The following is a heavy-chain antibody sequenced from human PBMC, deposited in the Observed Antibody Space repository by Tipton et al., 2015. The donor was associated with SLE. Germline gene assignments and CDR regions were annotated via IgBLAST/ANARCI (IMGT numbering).Heavy chain of an antibody. CDR3: GRGGRGARPSYYYSVMDV. Sequence: QSGTEVKKPGASVKVSCKASGYTFPSYGISWVRQAPGQGLEWMGGIIPIFGTANYAQKFQGRVTITTDASTSTAYMELSSLRSDEFAVYFCGRGGRGARPSYYYSVMDVWLQGPTVSVSS. D-gene: IGHD6-6*01. V-gene: IGHV1-69*05. CDR2: IIPIFGTA. CDR1: GYTFPSYG. J-gene: IGHJ6*02.